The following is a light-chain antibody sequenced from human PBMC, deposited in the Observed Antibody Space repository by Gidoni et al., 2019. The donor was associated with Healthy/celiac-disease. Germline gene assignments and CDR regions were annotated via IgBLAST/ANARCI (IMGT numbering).Light chain of an antibody. Sequence: IVMTQSPDSMVASLGERATINCKSSQSVLYSSNNKNYLAWYQQKPGQPPKLLIYWASTRESGVPDRFSGSGSGTDFTLTISSLQAEDVAVYYCQQYYSTPWTFGQGTKVEIK. J-gene: IGKJ1*01. V-gene: IGKV4-1*01. CDR1: QSVLYSSNNKNY. CDR2: WAS. CDR3: QQYYSTPWT.